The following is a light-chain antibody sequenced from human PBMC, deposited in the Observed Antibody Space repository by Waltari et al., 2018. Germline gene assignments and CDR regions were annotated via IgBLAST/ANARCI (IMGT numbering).Light chain of an antibody. CDR1: QSITNY. J-gene: IGKJ1*01. Sequence: DIQMTQSPSSLSASVGDRVTVTCRARQSITNYLNWYQQRPGEAPKLLIHTASSLQSGVPSRFSGSGSGTEFSLTISTLQPEDFATYYCQQSYSFPRTFGQGTKVEI. CDR2: TAS. CDR3: QQSYSFPRT. V-gene: IGKV1-39*01.